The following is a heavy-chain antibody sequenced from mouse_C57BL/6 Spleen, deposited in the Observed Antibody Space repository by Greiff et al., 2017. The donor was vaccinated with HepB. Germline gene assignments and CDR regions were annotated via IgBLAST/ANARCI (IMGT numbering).Heavy chain of an antibody. Sequence: EVHLVESGGGLVKPGGSLKLSCAASGFTFSSYAMSWVRQTPETRLEWVATISDGGSYTYYPDNVKGRFTISRDNAKNNLYLQMSHLKSEDTAMYYCASQSPHYYGSSHLYYAMDYWGQGTSVTVSS. V-gene: IGHV5-4*01. CDR3: ASQSPHYYGSSHLYYAMDY. J-gene: IGHJ4*01. D-gene: IGHD1-1*01. CDR2: ISDGGSYT. CDR1: GFTFSSYA.